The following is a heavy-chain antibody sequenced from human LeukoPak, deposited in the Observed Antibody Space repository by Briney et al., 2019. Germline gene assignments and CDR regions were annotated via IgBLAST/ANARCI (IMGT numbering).Heavy chain of an antibody. CDR2: IYYSGST. CDR1: GGPISSSSYY. CDR3: ARAMRFGESRYYFDY. V-gene: IGHV4-61*01. J-gene: IGHJ4*02. D-gene: IGHD3-10*01. Sequence: SETLSLTCTVSGGPISSSSYYWSWIRQPPGKGLEWIGYIYYSGSTNYNPSLKSRVTISVDTSKNQFSLKLSSVTAADTAVYYCARAMRFGESRYYFDYWGQGTLVTVSS.